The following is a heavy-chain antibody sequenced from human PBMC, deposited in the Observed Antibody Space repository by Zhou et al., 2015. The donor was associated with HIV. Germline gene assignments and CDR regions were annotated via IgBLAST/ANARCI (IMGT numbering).Heavy chain of an antibody. CDR3: ATDDIGGYHSFNH. V-gene: IGHV1-46*01. CDR2: INPTGVST. CDR1: GYSFTNNY. D-gene: IGHD3-22*01. J-gene: IGHJ4*02. Sequence: QVLLVQSGAELKKPGASVKVSCKASGYSFTNNYIHWVRQAPGHGPEWMGVINPTGVSTWYAQKFKGRVTLTTDRSTKTAFMELRNLRSDDAATYYCATDDIGGYHSFNHWGRGNPGQRLL.